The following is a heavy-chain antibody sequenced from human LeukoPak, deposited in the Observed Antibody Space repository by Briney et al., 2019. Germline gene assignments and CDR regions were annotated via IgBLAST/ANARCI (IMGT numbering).Heavy chain of an antibody. CDR2: ISWNSGSI. V-gene: IGHV3-9*01. D-gene: IGHD1-26*01. Sequence: GGSLRLSCAASGLPFGDYAMHWVRQARGKGLEWVSGISWNSGSIGYADSAKGRFTISRDNAKTSLHLQMNSVRAEDRGVYYCAKGFTVVGATTDAFDIWGQGTMVTVSS. J-gene: IGHJ3*02. CDR3: AKGFTVVGATTDAFDI. CDR1: GLPFGDYA.